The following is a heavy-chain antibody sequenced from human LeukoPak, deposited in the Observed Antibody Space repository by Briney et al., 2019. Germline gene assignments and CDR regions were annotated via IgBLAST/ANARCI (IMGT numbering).Heavy chain of an antibody. CDR2: ISSSGSSV. Sequence: GGSLRLSCAASGFTFSSYEMNWVRQAPGEGLEWISFISSSGSSVKYADSVKGRFTISRDNAKNTLYLQMNSLRAEDTAVYYCARGADYWGQGTLVTVSS. J-gene: IGHJ4*02. CDR1: GFTFSSYE. V-gene: IGHV3-48*03. CDR3: ARGADY.